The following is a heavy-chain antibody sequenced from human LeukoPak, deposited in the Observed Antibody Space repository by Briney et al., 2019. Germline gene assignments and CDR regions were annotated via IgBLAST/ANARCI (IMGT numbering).Heavy chain of an antibody. CDR3: ARVGRRITIFGVSKGAFDP. D-gene: IGHD3-3*01. CDR1: GYTFTGYY. J-gene: IGHJ5*02. V-gene: IGHV1-2*02. CDR2: INPNSGGT. Sequence: ASVKVSCKASGYTFTGYYMHWVRQAPGQGLEWMGWINPNSGGTNYAQMFQGRVTMTRDTSISTAYMELSRLRSDDTAVYYCARVGRRITIFGVSKGAFDPWGQGTLVTVSS.